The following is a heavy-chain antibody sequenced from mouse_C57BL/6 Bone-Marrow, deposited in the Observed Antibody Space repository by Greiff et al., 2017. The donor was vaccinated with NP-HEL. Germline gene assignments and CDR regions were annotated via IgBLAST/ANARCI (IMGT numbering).Heavy chain of an antibody. V-gene: IGHV14-2*01. CDR1: GFNIKDYY. CDR2: IDPEDGET. D-gene: IGHD2-4*01. CDR3: VRDTRLRQFDY. J-gene: IGHJ2*01. Sequence: VQLKQSGAELVKPGASVKLSCTASGFNIKDYYMHWVKQRTEQGLEWIGRIDPEDGETKYAPNFQGKATITADTSSNTAYLQLSSLTSEDTAVYYCVRDTRLRQFDYWGQGTTLTVSS.